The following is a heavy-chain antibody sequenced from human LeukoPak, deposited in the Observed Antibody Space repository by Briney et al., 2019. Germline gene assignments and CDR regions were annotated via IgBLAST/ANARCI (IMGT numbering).Heavy chain of an antibody. CDR1: GGSITSSY. J-gene: IGHJ3*02. CDR3: AREPGEGGYSFDM. V-gene: IGHV4-59*01. CDR2: AHYSGST. Sequence: SETLSLTCAVSGGSITSSYWNWIRQPPGKRLEWIGSAHYSGSTNYNPSLKSRVTISVDTAKKQFSLKLSAVTAADTAVYYCAREPGEGGYSFDMWGQGTEVIVSS. D-gene: IGHD2-15*01.